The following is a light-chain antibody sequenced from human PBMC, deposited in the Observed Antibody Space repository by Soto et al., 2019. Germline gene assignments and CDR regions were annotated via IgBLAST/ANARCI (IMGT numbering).Light chain of an antibody. CDR2: DVS. J-gene: IGLJ2*01. V-gene: IGLV2-14*01. Sequence: QSVLTQPASVSGSPGQSITISCSGTSSDVGGYNYVSWYQQHPGKAPKLMIYDVSNRPSGVSNRFSGSKSGNTASLTISGLQTEDEADYYCSSYTNSDTLVFGGGTKLTVL. CDR3: SSYTNSDTLV. CDR1: SSDVGGYNY.